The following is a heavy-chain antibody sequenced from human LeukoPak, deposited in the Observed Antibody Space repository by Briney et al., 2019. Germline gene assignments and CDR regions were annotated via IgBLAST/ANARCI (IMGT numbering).Heavy chain of an antibody. CDR2: IYTSGST. V-gene: IGHV4-4*09. CDR1: GGSISSYY. CDR3: ARGIAAAGISVDY. Sequence: SSETLSLTCTVSGGSISSYYWSWIRQPPGKGLEWIGYIYTSGSTNYNPSLKSRVTISVDTSKNQFSLKLSSVTAADTAVYYCARGIAAAGISVDYWGQGTLVTVSS. J-gene: IGHJ4*02. D-gene: IGHD6-13*01.